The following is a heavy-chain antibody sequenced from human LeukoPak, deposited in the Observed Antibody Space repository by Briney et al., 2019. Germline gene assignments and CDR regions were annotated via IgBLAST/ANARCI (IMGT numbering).Heavy chain of an antibody. CDR2: IYYSRST. J-gene: IGHJ4*02. D-gene: IGHD3-10*01. Sequence: SSETLSLTCTVSGGSTSSYYWGWIRQPPGKGLEWIGSIYYSRSTYYNPSLKSRVTISVDTSKNQFSLKLSSVTAADTAVYYCARHADSGFGQLAFDYWGQGTLVTVSS. V-gene: IGHV4-39*01. CDR3: ARHADSGFGQLAFDY. CDR1: GGSTSSYY.